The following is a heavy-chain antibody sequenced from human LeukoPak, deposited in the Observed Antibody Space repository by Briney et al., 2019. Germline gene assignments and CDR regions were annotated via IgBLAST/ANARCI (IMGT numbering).Heavy chain of an antibody. J-gene: IGHJ3*02. Sequence: GGSLRLSCAASGFTFSSYNMNWVRQTPGKGLEWVSSISSSSSFIYYADSVKGRFTISRDNAKNSLYLQMNSLRAEDTAVYYCARDVLIAADGVIRLDAFDIWGLGTVVTVSS. CDR1: GFTFSSYN. D-gene: IGHD6-13*01. V-gene: IGHV3-21*01. CDR2: ISSSSSFI. CDR3: ARDVLIAADGVIRLDAFDI.